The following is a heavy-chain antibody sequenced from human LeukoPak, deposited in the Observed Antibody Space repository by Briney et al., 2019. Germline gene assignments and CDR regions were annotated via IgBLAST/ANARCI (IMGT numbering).Heavy chain of an antibody. J-gene: IGHJ6*03. Sequence: ASVKVSCKASGYTFTSYGISWVRQAPGQGLEWMGWISAYNGNTSYAQKLQGRVTMTTDTSTSTAYMELRSLRSDDTAVYYCARFYSNSPYYYYYMDVWGKGTTVTVSS. V-gene: IGHV1-18*01. CDR1: GYTFTSYG. D-gene: IGHD4-11*01. CDR3: ARFYSNSPYYYYYMDV. CDR2: ISAYNGNT.